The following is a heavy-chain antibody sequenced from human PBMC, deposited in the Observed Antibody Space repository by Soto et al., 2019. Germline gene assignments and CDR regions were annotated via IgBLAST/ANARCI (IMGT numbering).Heavy chain of an antibody. V-gene: IGHV1-69*02. CDR2: IIPILGIA. Sequence: SVKLSCKASGCTFSSYTISWVRQAPGQGLEWMGRIIPILGIANYAQKFQGRVTITADKSTSTAYMELSSLRSEDTAVYYCARKSDDPHNWFDPWGQGTLVTVSS. CDR3: ARKSDDPHNWFDP. J-gene: IGHJ5*02. D-gene: IGHD2-21*01. CDR1: GCTFSSYT.